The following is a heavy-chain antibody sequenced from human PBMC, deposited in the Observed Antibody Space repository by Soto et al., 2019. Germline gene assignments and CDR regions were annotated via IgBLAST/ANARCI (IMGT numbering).Heavy chain of an antibody. V-gene: IGHV1-69*13. CDR3: AKYTSVSRYSFFGMDV. CDR1: GGTFSSYA. D-gene: IGHD2-2*01. Sequence: SVKVSCKAPGGTFSSYAISWVRQAPGEGLEWMGGIIPIFGTANYAQKFQGRVTITADESTSTAYMELSSLRSEDTAVYFCAKYTSVSRYSFFGMDVWGHGTTVTVSS. J-gene: IGHJ6*02. CDR2: IIPIFGTA.